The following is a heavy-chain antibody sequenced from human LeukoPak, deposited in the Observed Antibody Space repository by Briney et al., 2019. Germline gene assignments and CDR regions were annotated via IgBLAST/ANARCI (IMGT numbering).Heavy chain of an antibody. CDR3: AKGEGKNNFFYYMDV. CDR2: ISGSGGTT. J-gene: IGHJ6*03. V-gene: IGHV3-23*01. Sequence: HGGSLRLSCTAAGFTFISYAISWVGQAPGKGLEWGSIISGSGGTTYYADALKGGFTISRDNSKKTLYLKINSLRAEDTAVYYCAKGEGKNNFFYYMDVWGKGTTVTVSS. CDR1: GFTFISYA.